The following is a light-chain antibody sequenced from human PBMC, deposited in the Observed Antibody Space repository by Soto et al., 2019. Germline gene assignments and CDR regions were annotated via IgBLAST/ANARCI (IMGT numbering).Light chain of an antibody. CDR1: ISDVGGYNY. V-gene: IGLV2-11*01. J-gene: IGLJ2*01. CDR3: CSYAGSYTLVV. CDR2: DVS. Sequence: QSALTQPRSVSGSPGQSVTISCTGTISDVGGYNYVSWYQQHPGKAPKLMIYDVSKRSSGVPDRFSGSKSGNTASLTISGLQAEDEADYYCCSYAGSYTLVVFGGGTKLTVL.